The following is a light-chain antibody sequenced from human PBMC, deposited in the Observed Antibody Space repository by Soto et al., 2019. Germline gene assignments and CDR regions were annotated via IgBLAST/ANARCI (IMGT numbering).Light chain of an antibody. CDR3: NSYAGWIYV. Sequence: QSALTQPPSASGSPGQSVTISCTGTSSDVGGYNYVSWYQHHPGKAPKLMIFEVNKRPSGVPDRFSGSKFGNTASLTVSGLQAEAEADYYCNSYAGWIYVFGTGTKLTVL. CDR2: EVN. J-gene: IGLJ1*01. CDR1: SSDVGGYNY. V-gene: IGLV2-8*01.